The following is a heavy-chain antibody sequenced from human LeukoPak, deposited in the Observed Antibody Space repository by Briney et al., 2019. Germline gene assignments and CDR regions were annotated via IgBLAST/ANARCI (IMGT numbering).Heavy chain of an antibody. V-gene: IGHV1-3*01. Sequence: ASVTVSCTASGYTFTNYAMHWVRQAPGQRLEWMGWINAGNGNTKYSQKFQGRVTITRDTSASTAYMEVSSLRSEGTAVYYCARLTYYYDSSGQNWFDPWGQGTLVTVSS. CDR3: ARLTYYYDSSGQNWFDP. D-gene: IGHD3-22*01. CDR1: GYTFTNYA. CDR2: INAGNGNT. J-gene: IGHJ5*01.